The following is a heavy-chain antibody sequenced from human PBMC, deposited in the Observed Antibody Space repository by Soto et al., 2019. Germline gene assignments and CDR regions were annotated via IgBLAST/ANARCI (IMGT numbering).Heavy chain of an antibody. V-gene: IGHV3-66*01. Sequence: LRLSCAASGFTVSSNYMTWVRQAPGKGLEWVSVIYSGGSTNYADSVKGRFTISRDDSKNALFLQMNSLRAEDTAVYYCATAKLLLPWLFDYWGQGTLVTVSS. CDR3: ATAKLLLPWLFDY. CDR1: GFTVSSNY. CDR2: IYSGGST. J-gene: IGHJ4*02. D-gene: IGHD2-15*01.